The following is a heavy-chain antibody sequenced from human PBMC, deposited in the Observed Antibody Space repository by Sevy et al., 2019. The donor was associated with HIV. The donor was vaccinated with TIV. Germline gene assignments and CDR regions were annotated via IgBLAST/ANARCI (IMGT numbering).Heavy chain of an antibody. Sequence: SETLSLTCAVYGGSFSDYYWSWIRQPPGGGLEWIGEISHIGSTNYNPSLKSRVTMSLETSTKRFSLKLKSMTAADPAGYYCARSIASVLPGPLGLFFRVYSNWFGPWGQGTLVTVSS. CDR1: GGSFSDYY. CDR3: ARSIASVLPGPLGLFFRVYSNWFGP. V-gene: IGHV4-34*01. D-gene: IGHD6-13*01. J-gene: IGHJ5*02. CDR2: ISHIGST.